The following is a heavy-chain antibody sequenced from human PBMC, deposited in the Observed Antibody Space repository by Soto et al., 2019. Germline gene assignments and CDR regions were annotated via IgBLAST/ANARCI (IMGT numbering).Heavy chain of an antibody. V-gene: IGHV1-18*01. J-gene: IGHJ4*02. CDR2: ISAYNGNT. CDR3: ARDRKYSGYVALDY. D-gene: IGHD5-12*01. Sequence: ASVKVSCKASGYTFTSYGISWVRQAPGQGLEWMGWISAYNGNTNYAQKLQGRVTMTTDTSTSTAYMELRSLRSDDTAVYYCARDRKYSGYVALDYWGQGTMVTVYS. CDR1: GYTFTSYG.